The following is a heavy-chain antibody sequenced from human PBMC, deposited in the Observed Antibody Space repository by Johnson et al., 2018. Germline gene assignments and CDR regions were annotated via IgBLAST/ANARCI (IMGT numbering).Heavy chain of an antibody. CDR1: GFTFSSYV. CDR3: ARGAYYDCIGYYARSMGALYI. CDR2: IWFDGSNK. D-gene: IGHD3-22*01. J-gene: IGHJ3*02. Sequence: VQLVESGGGVVQPGRSLRLSCAASGFTFSSYVMHWVRQAPGKGLEWVAVIWFDGSNKYYADSVKGRFTISRDNSKNTLYLKMNSLRVEETGVYYSARGAYYDCIGYYARSMGALYIWGQGTMVTVSS. V-gene: IGHV3-33*01.